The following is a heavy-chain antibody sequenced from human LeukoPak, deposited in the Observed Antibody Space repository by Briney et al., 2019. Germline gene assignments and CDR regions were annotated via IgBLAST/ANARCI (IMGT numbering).Heavy chain of an antibody. J-gene: IGHJ4*02. CDR2: ISYDGSNK. CDR3: ARGIQYDSSGYLYGY. V-gene: IGHV3-30-3*01. CDR1: GFTFSSYA. Sequence: GGSLRLSCAASGFTFSSYAMHWVRQAPGKGLEWVAVISYDGSNKYYADSVKGRFTISRDNSKNTLYLQMNSLRAEDTAVYYCARGIQYDSSGYLYGYWGQGTLVTVSS. D-gene: IGHD3-22*01.